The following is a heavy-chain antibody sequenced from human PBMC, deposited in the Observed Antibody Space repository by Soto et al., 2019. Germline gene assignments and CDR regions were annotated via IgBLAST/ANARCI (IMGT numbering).Heavy chain of an antibody. CDR1: GYIFTSYY. Sequence: ASVKVSCKSSGYIFTSYYMHWVRQAPGQGLEWMGTINHSDGTTTYAQKFQGRVTMTRDTSTSTVYMELYSLRSEDTAVYYCTRHVGGRATGYFDYWGQRTPVTVSS. V-gene: IGHV1-46*03. CDR3: TRHVGGRATGYFDY. J-gene: IGHJ4*02. CDR2: INHSDGTT. D-gene: IGHD5-12*01.